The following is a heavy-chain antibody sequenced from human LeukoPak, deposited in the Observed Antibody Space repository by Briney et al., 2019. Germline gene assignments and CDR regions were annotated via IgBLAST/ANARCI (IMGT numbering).Heavy chain of an antibody. CDR2: INPNSGGT. CDR1: GYTFTSYG. CDR3: ARVRGTSCYIH. Sequence: GASVKVSCKASGYTFTSYGISWVRQAPGQGLEWMGWINPNSGGTNYAQKFQGRVTMTRDTSISTAYMELSRLRSDDTAVYYCARVRGTSCYIHWGQGTLVTVSS. V-gene: IGHV1-2*02. D-gene: IGHD2-2*02. J-gene: IGHJ4*02.